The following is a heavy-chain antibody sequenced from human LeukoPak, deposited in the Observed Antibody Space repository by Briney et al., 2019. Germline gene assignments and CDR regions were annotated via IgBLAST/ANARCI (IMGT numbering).Heavy chain of an antibody. J-gene: IGHJ4*02. Sequence: GGSLRLSCAASGFTVSSNYMHWVRPAPGKGLDGVSVIYSGGRTYYTDSVEGRFTISRDNYKTTLYLHMNSLRGEDTAVFYCARGDRAAAAFDSWGQGTLVTVSS. CDR3: ARGDRAAAAFDS. D-gene: IGHD6-13*01. CDR1: GFTVSSNY. V-gene: IGHV3-53*01. CDR2: IYSGGRT.